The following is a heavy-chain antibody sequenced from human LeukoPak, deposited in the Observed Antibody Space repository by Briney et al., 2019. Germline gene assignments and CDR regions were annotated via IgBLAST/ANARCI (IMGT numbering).Heavy chain of an antibody. CDR3: AKGVYGLGVPPGYY. CDR2: ISGSGDST. CDR1: GFTFSSYA. V-gene: IGHV3-23*01. D-gene: IGHD3-10*01. J-gene: IGHJ4*02. Sequence: GGSLRLSCAASGFTFSSYAMSWVRQAPGKGLEWVSGISGSGDSTYYADSVKGRFTMSRDNSKNTLYLQMNSLRAEDTAIYYCAKGVYGLGVPPGYYWGQGTLVTVSS.